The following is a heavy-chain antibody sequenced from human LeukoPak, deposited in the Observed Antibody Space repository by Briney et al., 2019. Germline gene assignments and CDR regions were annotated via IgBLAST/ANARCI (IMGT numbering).Heavy chain of an antibody. V-gene: IGHV3-53*01. Sequence: GSLRLSCAASGFTVSSNYMSWVRQAPGKGLEWVSVIYSGGSTYYADSVKGRFTISRDNSKNTLYLQMNSLRAEDTAVYYCARRRRYCSSTSCYDWSDPWGQGTLVTVSS. CDR2: IYSGGST. D-gene: IGHD2-2*01. CDR3: ARRRRYCSSTSCYDWSDP. CDR1: GFTVSSNY. J-gene: IGHJ5*02.